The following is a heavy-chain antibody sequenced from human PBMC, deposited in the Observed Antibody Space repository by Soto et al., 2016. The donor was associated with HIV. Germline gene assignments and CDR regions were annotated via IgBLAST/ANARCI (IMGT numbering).Heavy chain of an antibody. V-gene: IGHV3-23*01. CDR2: ISGSGGST. Sequence: EVQLLESGGGLVQPGGSLRLSCAVSGFTFKSYAMSWVRQAPGKGLEWVSTISGSGGSTYYADSVKGRFTISRDNSKNTLYLQMNSLRAEDTAVYYCAKDGEGFYGSRSYYRALYYFDYWGQGTLVTVSS. CDR1: GFTFKSYA. CDR3: AKDGEGFYGSRSYYRALYYFDY. D-gene: IGHD3-10*01. J-gene: IGHJ4*02.